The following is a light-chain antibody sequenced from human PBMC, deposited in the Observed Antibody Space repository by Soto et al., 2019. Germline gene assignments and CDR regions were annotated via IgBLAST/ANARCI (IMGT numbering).Light chain of an antibody. V-gene: IGKV1-5*01. CDR2: DAS. J-gene: IGKJ1*01. CDR1: QSISSW. Sequence: DIQMTQSPSTLSASVGDRVTITCRASQSISSWLAWYQQKPGKASKLLIFDASSLESGVPSRFSGSGSGTEFTLSISSLQPDDFATYYCQQYHTYPWTFGQGTKVDIK. CDR3: QQYHTYPWT.